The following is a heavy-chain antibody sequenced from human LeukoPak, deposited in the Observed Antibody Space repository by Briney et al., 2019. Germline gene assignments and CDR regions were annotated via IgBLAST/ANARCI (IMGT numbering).Heavy chain of an antibody. CDR3: ARGGSRVTTINILDY. D-gene: IGHD5-24*01. V-gene: IGHV1-24*01. CDR2: IRVYNGDT. Sequence: GASVKVSCKVSGYTLTELSMHWVRQAPGKGLEWMGWIRVYNGDTNYAQKFKGRVTMTTDTSTNTAYMELRSLGSDDTAVYYCARGGSRVTTINILDYWGQGTLVTVSS. CDR1: GYTLTELS. J-gene: IGHJ4*02.